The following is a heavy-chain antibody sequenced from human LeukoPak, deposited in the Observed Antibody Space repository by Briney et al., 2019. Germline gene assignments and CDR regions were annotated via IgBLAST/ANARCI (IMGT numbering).Heavy chain of an antibody. CDR1: GFTFSSYA. CDR2: ISGSGGST. V-gene: IGHV3-23*01. Sequence: GGSLRHSCAASGFTFSSYAMSWVRQAPGKGLEWVSAISGSGGSTYYADSVKGRFTISRDNSKNTLYPQMDSLRAEDTAVYYCAKDLQVVATSMFDYWGQGTLVTVSP. D-gene: IGHD5-12*01. J-gene: IGHJ4*02. CDR3: AKDLQVVATSMFDY.